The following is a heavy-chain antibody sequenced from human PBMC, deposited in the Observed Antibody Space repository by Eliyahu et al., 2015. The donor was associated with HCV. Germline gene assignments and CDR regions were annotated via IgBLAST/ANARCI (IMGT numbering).Heavy chain of an antibody. J-gene: IGHJ5*02. CDR3: ASGGGGIAVAGTGGWFDP. CDR2: XHYSGST. D-gene: IGHD6-19*01. CDR1: GGSITXYY. Sequence: QVQLQESGPGLVKPSETLSLTCTXSGGSITXYYWSWIRQPPGKGLEWIGYXHYSGSTSYNPSLXSRVTISVDTSKNQFSLNLTSVTAADTAVYYCASGGGGIAVAGTGGWFDPWGQGTLVTVSS. V-gene: IGHV4-59*01.